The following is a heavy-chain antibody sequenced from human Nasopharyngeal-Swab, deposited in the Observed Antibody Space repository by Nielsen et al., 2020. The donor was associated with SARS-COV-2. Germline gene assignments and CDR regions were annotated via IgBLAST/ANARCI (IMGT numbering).Heavy chain of an antibody. J-gene: IGHJ1*01. CDR3: ARAGSFKAAAGTGYFQH. Sequence: SVKVSCKASGGTFSSYAINWVRQAPGQGLEWMGGIIPIFGTANYAQKFQGRVTITADESTSTAYMELSSLRSEDTAVYYCARAGSFKAAAGTGYFQHWGQGTLVTVSS. V-gene: IGHV1-69*13. CDR2: IIPIFGTA. CDR1: GGTFSSYA. D-gene: IGHD6-13*01.